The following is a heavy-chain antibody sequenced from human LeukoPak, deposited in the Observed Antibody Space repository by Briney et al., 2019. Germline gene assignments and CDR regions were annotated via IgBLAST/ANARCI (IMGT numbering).Heavy chain of an antibody. Sequence: GGSLRLSCAASGFTFSSYAMSWVRQAPGKGLDWLGNINPDGSRINYVDSVKGRFTFSRDNAKNSLFLQMNSLRAEDTAVFYCARDSGYNAFDIWGQGTMVTVSS. J-gene: IGHJ3*02. D-gene: IGHD5-12*01. CDR2: INPDGSRI. CDR1: GFTFSSYA. CDR3: ARDSGYNAFDI. V-gene: IGHV3-7*01.